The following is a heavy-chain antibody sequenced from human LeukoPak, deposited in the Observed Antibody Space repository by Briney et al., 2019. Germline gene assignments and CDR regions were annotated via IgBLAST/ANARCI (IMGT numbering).Heavy chain of an antibody. CDR2: IYYSGST. Sequence: SETLSLTCTVSGGSISSSSYYWGWIRQPPGKGLEWIGSIYYSGSTYYNPSLKSRVTISVDTSKNQFSLELSSVTAADTAVYYCARAPEWEITSGWSWGQGTLVTVSS. CDR1: GGSISSSSYY. V-gene: IGHV4-39*01. J-gene: IGHJ5*02. CDR3: ARAPEWEITSGWS. D-gene: IGHD6-19*01.